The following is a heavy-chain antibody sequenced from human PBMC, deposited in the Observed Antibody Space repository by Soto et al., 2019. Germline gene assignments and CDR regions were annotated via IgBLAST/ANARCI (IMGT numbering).Heavy chain of an antibody. CDR1: GIIFTNYW. J-gene: IGHJ4*02. CDR2: IDTDGSGT. CDR3: TTVFEY. V-gene: IGHV3-74*01. Sequence: VQLVESGGGLVQPGGSLRLSCAASGIIFTNYWMHWVRQAPGKGLEWVSRIDTDGSGTSYADSVKGRFTISRDNAKNTVYLQMNSLRAEDTAVSYCTTVFEYWGQGTLVTVSS.